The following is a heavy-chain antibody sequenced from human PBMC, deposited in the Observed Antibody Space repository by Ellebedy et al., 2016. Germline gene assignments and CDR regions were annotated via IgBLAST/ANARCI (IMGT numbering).Heavy chain of an antibody. J-gene: IGHJ6*02. V-gene: IGHV1-2*04. CDR2: INPNSGGT. CDR3: ARDRITIFEGGMDV. D-gene: IGHD3-3*01. CDR1: GYTFTGYY. Sequence: ASVKVSCKASGYTFTGYYMHWVRQAPGQGLEWMGWINPNSGGTNYAQKFQGWVTMTRDTSISTAYMELSRLRSDDTAVYYCARDRITIFEGGMDVWGQGTTVTVSS.